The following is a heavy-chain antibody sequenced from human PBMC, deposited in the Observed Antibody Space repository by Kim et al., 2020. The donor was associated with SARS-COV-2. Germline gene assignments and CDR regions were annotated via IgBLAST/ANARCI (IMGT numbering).Heavy chain of an antibody. CDR3: ASSGYCSSTSCPYPPWYMDV. Sequence: GGSLRLSCAASGFTFSSYAMHWVRQAPGKGLEWVAVISYDGSNKYYADSVKGRFTISRDNSKNTLYLQMNSLRAEDTAVYYCASSGYCSSTSCPYPPWYMDVWGKGTTVTVSS. CDR2: ISYDGSNK. J-gene: IGHJ6*03. D-gene: IGHD2-2*01. CDR1: GFTFSSYA. V-gene: IGHV3-30-3*01.